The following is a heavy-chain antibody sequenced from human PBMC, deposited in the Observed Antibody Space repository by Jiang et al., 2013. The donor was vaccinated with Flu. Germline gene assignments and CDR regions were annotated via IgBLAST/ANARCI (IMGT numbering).Heavy chain of an antibody. Sequence: GAEVKKPGASVKVSCKTSGYTFTSYGISWVRQAPGQGLEWMGWISAYNGNTNYAQKLQGRVTMTTDTSTSTAYMELRSLRSGDTAVYYCAARGGHYYDSSGYYLWGQGTLVTVSS. CDR2: ISAYNGNT. V-gene: IGHV1-18*01. J-gene: IGHJ4*02. CDR1: GYTFTSYG. D-gene: IGHD3-22*01. CDR3: AARGGHYYDSSGYYL.